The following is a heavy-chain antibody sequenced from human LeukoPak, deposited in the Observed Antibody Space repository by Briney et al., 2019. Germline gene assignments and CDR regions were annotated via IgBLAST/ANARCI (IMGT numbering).Heavy chain of an antibody. D-gene: IGHD4-11*01. CDR2: IIPIFGTA. CDR1: GGTFSSYA. CDR3: ARGYSNIQYYFDY. V-gene: IGHV1-69*05. Sequence: SVKVSCKASGGTFSSYAISWVRQAPGQGPEWMGGIIPIFGTANSAQKFQGRVTITTDESTSTAYMELSSLRSEDTAVYYCARGYSNIQYYFDYWGQGTLVTVSS. J-gene: IGHJ4*02.